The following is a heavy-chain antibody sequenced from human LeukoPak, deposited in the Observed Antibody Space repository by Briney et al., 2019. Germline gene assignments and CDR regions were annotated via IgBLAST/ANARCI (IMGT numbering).Heavy chain of an antibody. CDR1: GGSISSYY. CDR2: IYYSGST. CDR3: ARSSRWFSPSFDY. D-gene: IGHD6-13*01. Sequence: SETLSLTCTGSGGSISSYYWSWIRQPLGKGLEWIGHIYYSGSTNYNPPLKSRVTISVDTSKNQFALKLSSVTAADTAVYYCARSSRWFSPSFDYWGQGTLVTVSS. V-gene: IGHV4-59*01. J-gene: IGHJ4*02.